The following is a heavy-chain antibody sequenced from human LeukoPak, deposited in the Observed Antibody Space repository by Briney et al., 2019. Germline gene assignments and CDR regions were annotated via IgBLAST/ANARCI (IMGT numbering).Heavy chain of an antibody. Sequence: SVKVSCKASGGTFSSYAISWVRQAPGQGLEWMGGIIPIFGTANYAQKFQGRVTITTDESTSTAYMELSSLRSEDAAVYYCARSLYGSGSYYNVLYYYYMDVWGKGTTVTVSS. D-gene: IGHD3-10*01. CDR1: GGTFSSYA. CDR3: ARSLYGSGSYYNVLYYYYMDV. V-gene: IGHV1-69*05. J-gene: IGHJ6*03. CDR2: IIPIFGTA.